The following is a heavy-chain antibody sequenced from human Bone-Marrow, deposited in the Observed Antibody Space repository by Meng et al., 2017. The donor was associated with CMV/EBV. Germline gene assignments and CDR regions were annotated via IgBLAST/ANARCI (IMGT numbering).Heavy chain of an antibody. V-gene: IGHV3-30*02. CDR1: GFTFSSYG. CDR3: ARGGGTAGLRDL. D-gene: IGHD6-13*01. CDR2: IRYDGSNK. Sequence: GESLKISCAASGFTFSSYGMHWVRQAPGKGLEWVAFIRYDGSNKYYADSVKGRFTISRDNSKNTLYLQMNSLRAEDTAVYYCARGGGTAGLRDLWGRGTLDTVSS. J-gene: IGHJ2*01.